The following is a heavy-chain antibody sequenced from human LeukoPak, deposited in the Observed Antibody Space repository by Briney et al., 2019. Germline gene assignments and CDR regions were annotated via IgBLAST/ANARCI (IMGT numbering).Heavy chain of an antibody. D-gene: IGHD2-21*02. Sequence: ASVKVSCKASGGTFSSYAISWVRQAPGQGLEWMGGIIPIFGTANYAQKFQGRVTITTDESTSTAYMELSSLRSEDTAVCYCARDSCGGDCYPGSYAFDIWGQGTMVTVSS. J-gene: IGHJ3*02. V-gene: IGHV1-69*05. CDR1: GGTFSSYA. CDR3: ARDSCGGDCYPGSYAFDI. CDR2: IIPIFGTA.